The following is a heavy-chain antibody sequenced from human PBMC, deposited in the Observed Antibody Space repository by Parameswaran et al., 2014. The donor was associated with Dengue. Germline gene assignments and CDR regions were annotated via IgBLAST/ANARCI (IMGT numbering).Heavy chain of an antibody. V-gene: IGHV4-38-2*01. Sequence: WIRQPPGKGLEWIGSIYHSGSAYYNPSLKSRVTISVDTSKTQFSLKLTSVTAADTAVYYCARHNWNDNYFDFWGQGALVTVSS. CDR3: ARHNWNDNYFDF. D-gene: IGHD1-1*01. CDR2: IYHSGSA. J-gene: IGHJ4*02.